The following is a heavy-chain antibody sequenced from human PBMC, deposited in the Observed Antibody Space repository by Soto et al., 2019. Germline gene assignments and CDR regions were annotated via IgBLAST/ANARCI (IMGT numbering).Heavy chain of an antibody. J-gene: IGHJ5*02. D-gene: IGHD6-13*01. Sequence: PSETLSLTCTVSGGSISSSSFHWGWIRQPPGKGLEWIGSIYYSGSTYYSPSLKSRVTISVDTFKNQFPLKLCSVTAADTALYYCARRERAAGTDWWFDPWGQGTLVTVSS. CDR1: GGSISSSSFH. CDR3: ARRERAAGTDWWFDP. CDR2: IYYSGST. V-gene: IGHV4-39*01.